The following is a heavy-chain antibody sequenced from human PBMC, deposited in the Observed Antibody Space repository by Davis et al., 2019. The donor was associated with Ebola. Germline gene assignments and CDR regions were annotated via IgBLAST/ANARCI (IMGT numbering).Heavy chain of an antibody. Sequence: PSETLSLTCTVSGYFISSGYYWGWIRQPPGKGLEWIGSIYYSGSTYYNPSLKSRVTISVDMSKNQFSLKVSSVTAADTAVYYCAREAGATTRIYDSWGQGTLVTVSS. CDR2: IYYSGST. D-gene: IGHD1-26*01. CDR3: AREAGATTRIYDS. V-gene: IGHV4-38-2*02. J-gene: IGHJ5*01. CDR1: GYFISSGYY.